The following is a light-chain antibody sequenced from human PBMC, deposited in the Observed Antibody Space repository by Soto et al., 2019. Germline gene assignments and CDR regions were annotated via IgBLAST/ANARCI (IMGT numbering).Light chain of an antibody. J-gene: IGKJ1*01. CDR3: QHYNSYPEP. V-gene: IGKV1-5*03. CDR1: QTISSW. Sequence: DVQMAVSAAALPGSVGDGVTISCRASQTISSWLAWYQQKPGKAPKLLIYKASTLKSGVPSRFSGSGSGTEFPLTISSLQPADFATYYCQHYNSYPEPFGRGTK. CDR2: KAS.